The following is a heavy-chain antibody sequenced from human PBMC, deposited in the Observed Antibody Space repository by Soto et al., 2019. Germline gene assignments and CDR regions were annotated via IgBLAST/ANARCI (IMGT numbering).Heavy chain of an antibody. V-gene: IGHV3-9*01. J-gene: IGHJ3*02. CDR1: GFTFDDYA. CDR3: AKDYASGWQSHGDAFDI. CDR2: ISWNSGSI. D-gene: IGHD6-19*01. Sequence: EVQLVESGGGLVQPGRSLRLSCAASGFTFDDYAMHWVRQAPGKGLEWVSGISWNSGSIDYADSVKGRFTISRDNAKNSLYQQMNSLRDEDTALYYCAKDYASGWQSHGDAFDIWGQGTMVTVSS.